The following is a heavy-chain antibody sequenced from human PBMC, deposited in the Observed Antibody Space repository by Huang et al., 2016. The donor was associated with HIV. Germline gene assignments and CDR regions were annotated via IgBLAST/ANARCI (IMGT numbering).Heavy chain of an antibody. V-gene: IGHV3-23*01. CDR1: GFTFSVYA. CDR2: ISSTGDNT. J-gene: IGHJ6*03. D-gene: IGHD4-17*01. CDR3: AKYATSRTGLYFFYMDV. Sequence: EMQLLESGGGLVQPGGSLRLSCAASGFTFSVYAMTWFRQAPGKGLEWVSTISSTGDNTYYADSVKGRFTVSRDNSKNTVYLQMNSLGADDTALYYCAKYATSRTGLYFFYMDVWGKGTTVTVSS.